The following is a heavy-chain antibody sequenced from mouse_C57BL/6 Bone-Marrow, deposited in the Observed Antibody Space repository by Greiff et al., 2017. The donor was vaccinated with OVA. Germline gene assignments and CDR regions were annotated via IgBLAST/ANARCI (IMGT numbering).Heavy chain of an antibody. CDR2: INPNNGGT. V-gene: IGHV1-18*01. CDR3: TTSPLFITTVVATNYYAMDY. CDR1: GYTFTDYN. Sequence: EVQLQQSGPELVKPGASVKIPCKASGYTFTDYNMDWVKQSHGKSLEWIGDINPNNGGTIYNQKFKGKATLTVDKSSSTAYMELRSLTSEDTAVYYCTTSPLFITTVVATNYYAMDYWGQGTSVTVSS. D-gene: IGHD1-1*01. J-gene: IGHJ4*01.